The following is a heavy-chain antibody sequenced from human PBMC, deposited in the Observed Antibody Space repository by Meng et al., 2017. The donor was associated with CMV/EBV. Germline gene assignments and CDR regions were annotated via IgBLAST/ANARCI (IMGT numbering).Heavy chain of an antibody. CDR1: GFTFSSYS. V-gene: IGHV3-21*01. Sequence: GESLKISCAASGFTFSSYSMNWVRQAPGKGLEWVSSISSSSSYIYYADSVKGRFTIPRDNAKNSLYLQMNSLRAEDTAVYYCAGGRDILTGYQGYQYGMDVWGQGTTVTVSS. J-gene: IGHJ6*02. CDR3: AGGRDILTGYQGYQYGMDV. D-gene: IGHD3-9*01. CDR2: ISSSSSYI.